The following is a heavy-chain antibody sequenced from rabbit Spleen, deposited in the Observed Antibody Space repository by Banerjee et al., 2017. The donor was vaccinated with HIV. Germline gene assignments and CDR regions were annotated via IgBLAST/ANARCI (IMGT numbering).Heavy chain of an antibody. V-gene: IGHV1S40*01. Sequence: QSLEESGGDLVKPGASLTLTCTASGFSFSRSYYICWVRQAPEKGLEWIACIDAGNSGSTYYASWAKGRFLISKTSSTTVTLQMTGLTAADTATYFCAIATMTLVITDLWGPGTLVTVS. D-gene: IGHD2-1*01. CDR1: GFSFSRSYY. J-gene: IGHJ4*01. CDR2: IDAGNSGST. CDR3: AIATMTLVITDL.